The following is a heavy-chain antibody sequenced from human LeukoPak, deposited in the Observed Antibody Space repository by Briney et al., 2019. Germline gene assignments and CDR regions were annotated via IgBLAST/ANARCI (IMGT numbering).Heavy chain of an antibody. CDR2: ISGSGGGT. V-gene: IGHV3-23*01. Sequence: GGSLRLSCAASGFTFSSYAMSWVRQAPGKGLEWVSLISGSGGGTYYADSVKGRFTISRDNSKNTLYLQMNSLRAEDTAVYYCAKSLGGYSGFDGDFDYWGQGTLVTVSS. CDR3: AKSLGGYSGFDGDFDY. CDR1: GFTFSSYA. J-gene: IGHJ4*02. D-gene: IGHD5-12*01.